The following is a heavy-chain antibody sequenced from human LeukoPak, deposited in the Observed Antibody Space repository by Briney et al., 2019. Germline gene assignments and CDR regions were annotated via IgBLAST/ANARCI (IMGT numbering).Heavy chain of an antibody. Sequence: SETLSLTCAVYGGSFSGYYWSWIRQPPGKGLEWIGEINHSGSTNYNPSLKSRVAISVDTSKNQFSLKLSSVTAADTAVYYCASGSYYEDYWGQGTLVTVSS. D-gene: IGHD1-26*01. CDR2: INHSGST. J-gene: IGHJ4*02. CDR1: GGSFSGYY. CDR3: ASGSYYEDY. V-gene: IGHV4-34*01.